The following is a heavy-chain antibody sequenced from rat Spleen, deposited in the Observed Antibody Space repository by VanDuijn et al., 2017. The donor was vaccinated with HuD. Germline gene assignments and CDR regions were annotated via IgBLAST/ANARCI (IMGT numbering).Heavy chain of an antibody. CDR3: ARLSYYFDY. D-gene: IGHD3-8*01. Sequence: EVQLQESGPGLVKPSQSLSLTCSVTGYSITSSYRWNWIRKFPGNKMEWIGHISYSGSTSYNPSLKSRISITRDTSKNQFFLQLNSVTTEDTATYYCARLSYYFDYWGQGVMVTVSS. CDR1: GYSITSSY. V-gene: IGHV3-1*01. J-gene: IGHJ2*01. CDR2: ISYSGST.